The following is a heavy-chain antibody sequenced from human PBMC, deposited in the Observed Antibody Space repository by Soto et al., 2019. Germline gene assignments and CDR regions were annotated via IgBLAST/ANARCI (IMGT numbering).Heavy chain of an antibody. CDR1: GFTFSSYG. CDR3: AKLLGDIVDYYGMDV. D-gene: IGHD2-15*01. V-gene: IGHV3-30*18. J-gene: IGHJ6*02. CDR2: ISYDGSNK. Sequence: QVQLVESGGGVVQPGRSLRLSCAASGFTFSSYGMHWVRQAPGKGLEWVAVISYDGSNKYYADSVKGRFTISRDNSKNTLYLQMNSLRAEDTAVYYCAKLLGDIVDYYGMDVWGQGTTVTVSS.